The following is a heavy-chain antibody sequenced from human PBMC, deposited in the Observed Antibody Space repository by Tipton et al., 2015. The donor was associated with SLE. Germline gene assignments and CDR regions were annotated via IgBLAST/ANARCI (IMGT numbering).Heavy chain of an antibody. CDR1: GGSISSYY. J-gene: IGHJ5*02. CDR3: ARDGGPWTWFDP. CDR2: IYYSGST. Sequence: TLSLTCTVSGGSISSYYWSWIRQPPGKGLEWIGYIYYSGSTNYNPSLKSRVTISVDTSKNQVSLKLSSVTAADTAVYYCARDGGPWTWFDPWGQGTLVTVSS. V-gene: IGHV4-59*01. D-gene: IGHD3-16*01.